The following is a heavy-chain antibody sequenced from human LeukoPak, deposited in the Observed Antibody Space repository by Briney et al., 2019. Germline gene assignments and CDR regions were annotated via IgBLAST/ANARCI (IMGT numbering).Heavy chain of an antibody. J-gene: IGHJ4*02. D-gene: IGHD3-22*01. CDR1: GYTFTSYG. CDR2: ISAYNGNT. V-gene: IGHV1-18*01. Sequence: ASVKVSCKASGYTFTSYGISWVRQAPGQGLEWMGWISAYNGNTNYAQKLQGRVTMTTGTSTSTAYMELRSLRSDDTAVYYCARGRLYYYDRGPVGYWGQGTLVTVSS. CDR3: ARGRLYYYDRGPVGY.